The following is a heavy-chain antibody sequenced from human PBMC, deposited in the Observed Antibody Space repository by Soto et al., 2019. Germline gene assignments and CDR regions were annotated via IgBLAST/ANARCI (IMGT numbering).Heavy chain of an antibody. Sequence: GGSLRLSCAASEFTFSNYAMHWVRQAPGKGLQWLAVISYDGNNKYYADSVEGRFTISRDNSKNTVYLQMNSLRLEDTAVYYCSRGPSYSGSYFDLWSQRTLVTVSS. CDR2: ISYDGNNK. CDR3: SRGPSYSGSYFDL. D-gene: IGHD6-19*01. V-gene: IGHV3-30*03. J-gene: IGHJ4*01. CDR1: EFTFSNYA.